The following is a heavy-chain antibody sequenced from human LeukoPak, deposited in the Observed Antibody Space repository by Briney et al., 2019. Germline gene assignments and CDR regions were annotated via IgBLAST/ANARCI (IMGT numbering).Heavy chain of an antibody. CDR2: IHKSVGT. J-gene: IGHJ4*02. CDR1: GGSISDYY. D-gene: IGHD3-22*01. CDR3: GRLGDRGSYFYYLDI. Sequence: SETLSLTCTVSGGSISDYYWTWIRQSPGKGLEWIGHIHKSVGTKYNPSLQSRVTISVDTAKNQSSLMLTAVTAADRALYYCGRLGDRGSYFYYLDIWGQGPRVSVSS. V-gene: IGHV4-4*08.